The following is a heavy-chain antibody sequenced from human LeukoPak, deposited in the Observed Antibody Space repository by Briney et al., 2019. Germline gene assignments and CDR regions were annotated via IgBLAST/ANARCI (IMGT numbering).Heavy chain of an antibody. CDR3: ARGKYCTNGVCYHYYYYYMDV. Sequence: GGSLRLSCAASGFTFSSYSMNWVRQAPGKGLEWVSSISSSSSYIYYADSVKGRFTFSRDNAKNSLYLQMNSLRAEDTAVYYCARGKYCTNGVCYHYYYYYMDVWGKGTTVTVSS. CDR1: GFTFSSYS. CDR2: ISSSSSYI. J-gene: IGHJ6*03. D-gene: IGHD2-8*01. V-gene: IGHV3-21*01.